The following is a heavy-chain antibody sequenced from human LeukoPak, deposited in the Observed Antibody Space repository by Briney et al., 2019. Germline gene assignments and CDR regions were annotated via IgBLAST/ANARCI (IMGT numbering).Heavy chain of an antibody. J-gene: IGHJ4*02. V-gene: IGHV3-53*01. CDR1: GFTDSSNY. Sequence: PGGSLRLSCAASGFTDSSNYMSWVRQAPGKGLEWVSVIYSGGRTYYADSVKGRFTISRDNSKNMLYLQMNSLRAEDTAVYYCARDRLSVLWGQGTLVTVSS. CDR2: IYSGGRT. D-gene: IGHD2/OR15-2a*01. CDR3: ARDRLSVL.